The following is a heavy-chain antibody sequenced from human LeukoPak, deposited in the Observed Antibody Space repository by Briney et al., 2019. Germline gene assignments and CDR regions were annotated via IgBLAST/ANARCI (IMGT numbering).Heavy chain of an antibody. V-gene: IGHV4-61*02. J-gene: IGHJ4*02. CDR2: IYTSGST. Sequence: NPSETLSLTCTVSGYSISSGYYWSWIRQPAGKGLEWIGRIYTSGSTNYNPSLKSRVTISVDTSKNQFSLKLSSVTAADTAVYYCAREVMTTVTTSGYFDYWGQGTLVTVSS. CDR3: AREVMTTVTTSGYFDY. CDR1: GYSISSGYY. D-gene: IGHD4-17*01.